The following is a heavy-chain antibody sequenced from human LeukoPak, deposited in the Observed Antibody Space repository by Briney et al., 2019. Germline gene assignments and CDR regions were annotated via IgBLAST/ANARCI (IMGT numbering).Heavy chain of an antibody. CDR1: GYTFTSYG. CDR2: ISAYNGNT. Sequence: WASVKVSCKASGYTFTSYGISWVRQAPGQGLEWMGWISAYNGNTNYAQKLQGRVTMTTDTSTSTAYMELRSLRSDDTAVYYCARVPKGRGYDRNLDYWGQGTLVTVSS. D-gene: IGHD5-12*01. V-gene: IGHV1-18*01. CDR3: ARVPKGRGYDRNLDY. J-gene: IGHJ4*02.